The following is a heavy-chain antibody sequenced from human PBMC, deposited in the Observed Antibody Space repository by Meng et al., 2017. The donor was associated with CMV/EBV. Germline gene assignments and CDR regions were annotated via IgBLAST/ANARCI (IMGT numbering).Heavy chain of an antibody. V-gene: IGHV1-69*10. CDR1: GGTFSSYA. CDR2: IIPILGIA. J-gene: IGHJ6*02. Sequence: SVKVSCKASGGTFSSYAISWVRQAPGQGLEWMGGIIPILGIANYAQKFQGRVTITADKSTSTAYMELSSLRSEDTSVYYCARDSKNILHSSSNPSTPYCYYYGMDVWGQGTTVTVSS. D-gene: IGHD6-6*01. CDR3: ARDSKNILHSSSNPSTPYCYYYGMDV.